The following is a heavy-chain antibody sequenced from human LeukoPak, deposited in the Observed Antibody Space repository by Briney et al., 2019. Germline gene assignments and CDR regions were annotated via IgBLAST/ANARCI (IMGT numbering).Heavy chain of an antibody. D-gene: IGHD6-13*01. Sequence: ASVKVSCKASGGTFSNYAISWVRQAPGQGLEWMGWISPYNGNTKYAPKFQGRVTVTTETSSTTAYMDLRSLRSDDTAVYYCTRDHPTASGSDAFDIWGQGTMVTVSS. V-gene: IGHV1-18*01. CDR2: ISPYNGNT. CDR1: GGTFSNYA. CDR3: TRDHPTASGSDAFDI. J-gene: IGHJ3*02.